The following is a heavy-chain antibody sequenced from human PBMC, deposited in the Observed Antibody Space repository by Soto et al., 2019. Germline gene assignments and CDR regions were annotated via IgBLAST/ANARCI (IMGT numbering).Heavy chain of an antibody. CDR1: GGSISDISYC. D-gene: IGHD2-15*01. CDR2: MFYSGAT. J-gene: IGHJ5*02. CDR3: ARHKSGSDWLDP. V-gene: IGHV4-39*01. Sequence: SETLSLTCAVSGGSISDISYCWGWIRQPPGKGLQWIGCMFYSGATYYNPSLKNRVTLSVDTSNNEFSLKLVSVTAPGTAVYYCARHKSGSDWLDPWGQGTLVTSPQ.